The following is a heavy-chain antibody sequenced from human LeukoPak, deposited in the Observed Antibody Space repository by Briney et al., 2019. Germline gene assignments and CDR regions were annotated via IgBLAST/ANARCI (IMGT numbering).Heavy chain of an antibody. Sequence: PGGSLRLSWAASGFTFSGYWMHWVRQAPGKGLVWVSRINSDGSSTSYADSVKGRFTISRDNAKNTLYLQMNSLRAEDTAVYYCARDLTLSGNYCDSWGQGTLVTVSS. V-gene: IGHV3-74*01. CDR3: ARDLTLSGNYCDS. D-gene: IGHD1-26*01. J-gene: IGHJ4*02. CDR1: GFTFSGYW. CDR2: INSDGSST.